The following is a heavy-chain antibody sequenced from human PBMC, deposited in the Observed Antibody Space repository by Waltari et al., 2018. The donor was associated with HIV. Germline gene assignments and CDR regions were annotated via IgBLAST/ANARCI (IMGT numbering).Heavy chain of an antibody. V-gene: IGHV3-64D*06. J-gene: IGHJ6*02. Sequence: GFTFSSYAMHWVRQAPGKGLEYVSAISNNGHSTYYADSVKGRFTISRDNSKNTLNLQMSSLRAEDTAVYYCVKEGGYCSGGRCYYYGMDVWGQGTTVTVSS. CDR3: VKEGGYCSGGRCYYYGMDV. D-gene: IGHD2-15*01. CDR2: ISNNGHST. CDR1: GFTFSSYA.